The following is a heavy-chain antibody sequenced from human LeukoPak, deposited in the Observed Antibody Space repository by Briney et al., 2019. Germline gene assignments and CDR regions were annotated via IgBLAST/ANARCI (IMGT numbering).Heavy chain of an antibody. D-gene: IGHD1-20*01. CDR1: SGSINNESYY. CDR2: IYHNGNT. V-gene: IGHV4-39*07. J-gene: IGHJ4*02. Sequence: PSETLSLTCAVSSGSINNESYYWAWIRQPPGKGLECIGTIYHNGNTYYSPSLKSRVTISFDTSKTHFSLKLRSVTAADTALYYCAKGTYNWSQLREFDSWGQGTLVTVSS. CDR3: AKGTYNWSQLREFDS.